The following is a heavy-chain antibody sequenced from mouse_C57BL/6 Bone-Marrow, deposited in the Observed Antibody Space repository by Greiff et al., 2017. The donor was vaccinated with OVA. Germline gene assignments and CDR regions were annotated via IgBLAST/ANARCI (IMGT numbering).Heavy chain of an antibody. J-gene: IGHJ4*01. CDR1: GYAFSSSW. CDR3: AEGNYVGAMDY. D-gene: IGHD2-1*01. Sequence: QVQLQQSGPELVKPGASVKISCKASGYAFSSSWMNWVKQRPGKGLEWIGRIYPGDGDTKYNGKFKGKATLTADKSSSTAYKQLSSLTSEDSAVYFCAEGNYVGAMDYWGQGTSVTVSS. CDR2: IYPGDGDT. V-gene: IGHV1-82*01.